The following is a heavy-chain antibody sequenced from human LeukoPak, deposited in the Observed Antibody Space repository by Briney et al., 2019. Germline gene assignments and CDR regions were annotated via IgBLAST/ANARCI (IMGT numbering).Heavy chain of an antibody. CDR1: GFTFSSYG. CDR2: IQYDGSEK. Sequence: PGGSLRLSCTASGFTFSSYGMHWVRQAPGKGLEWVTFIQYDGSEKKYADSVEGRFTISRDNSKNTLYLQMNSLRGEDTAVYYCAKDGDTMSGTYYYDMDVWGKGTTVTIS. CDR3: AKDGDTMSGTYYYDMDV. D-gene: IGHD1-26*01. V-gene: IGHV3-30*02. J-gene: IGHJ6*03.